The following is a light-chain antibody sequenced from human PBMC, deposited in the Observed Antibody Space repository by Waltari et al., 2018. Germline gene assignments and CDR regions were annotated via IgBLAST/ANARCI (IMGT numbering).Light chain of an antibody. CDR3: KQYENLPLT. V-gene: IGKV1-33*01. J-gene: IGKJ4*01. Sequence: DIQITQSPSSLSSSVGDRVTITCQASQNINNYLNWYQHKPVKGPKLLIYEVSDLERGVPPRFSGGGFGTEFKLIISSLQPEDAATYYCKQYENLPLTFGGGTTVEI. CDR2: EVS. CDR1: QNINNY.